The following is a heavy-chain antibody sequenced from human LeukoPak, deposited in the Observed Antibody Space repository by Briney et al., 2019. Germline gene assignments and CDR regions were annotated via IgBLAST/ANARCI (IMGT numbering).Heavy chain of an antibody. Sequence: GGSLRLSCTASGFTFSSYWMDWVRQAPGKGLVWVSRVHPDGTNTAYSDSVKGRFTIPRDNARNTVYLQMNSLRAEDAAVYYCATYVDTVRYDAFDVWGQGTMVAVSS. V-gene: IGHV3-74*01. D-gene: IGHD5-18*01. J-gene: IGHJ3*01. CDR2: VHPDGTNT. CDR1: GFTFSSYW. CDR3: ATYVDTVRYDAFDV.